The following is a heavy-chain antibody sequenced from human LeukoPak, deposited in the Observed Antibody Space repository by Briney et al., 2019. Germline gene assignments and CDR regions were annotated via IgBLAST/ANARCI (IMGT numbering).Heavy chain of an antibody. D-gene: IGHD2-8*01. CDR2: ISSSSSYI. J-gene: IGHJ5*02. Sequence: GGSLRLSRAASGFTPCRYSMNWVRQATGKGLEWVSSISSSSSYIYYADSVKGRFTISRDNAKNSLYLQMNSLRAEDTAVYYCSKARYCTNGVCVNWFDPWGQGTLVTVSS. CDR3: SKARYCTNGVCVNWFDP. V-gene: IGHV3-21*01. CDR1: GFTPCRYS.